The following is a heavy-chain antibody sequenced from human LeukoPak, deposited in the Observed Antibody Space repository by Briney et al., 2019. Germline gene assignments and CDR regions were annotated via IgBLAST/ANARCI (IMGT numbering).Heavy chain of an antibody. J-gene: IGHJ6*02. V-gene: IGHV6-1*01. D-gene: IGHD3-10*01. CDR3: ARGGSGSYYNVNYYYGMDV. Sequence: SQTLSLTCAISGDSVSSNSAAWNWIRQSPSRGLEWLGRTYYRSKWYNDYAVSVKSRITINPDTSTNQFSLQLNSVTPEDTAVYYCARGGSGSYYNVNYYYGMDVWGQGTTVTVSS. CDR1: GDSVSSNSAA. CDR2: TYYRSKWYN.